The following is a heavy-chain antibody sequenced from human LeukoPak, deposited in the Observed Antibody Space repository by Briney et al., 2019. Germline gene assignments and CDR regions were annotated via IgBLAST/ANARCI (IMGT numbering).Heavy chain of an antibody. D-gene: IGHD2-2*03. CDR3: ARAVLRGYCSSTSCYPPGY. J-gene: IGHJ4*02. Sequence: ASVKVSCKASGYTFTGYYMHWVRQAPGQGLEWMGWINPNSGGTNYAQKFQGRVTMTRDTSISTAYMELSRLRSDDTAVYYCARAVLRGYCSSTSCYPPGYWGQGTLVTVSS. CDR1: GYTFTGYY. CDR2: INPNSGGT. V-gene: IGHV1-2*02.